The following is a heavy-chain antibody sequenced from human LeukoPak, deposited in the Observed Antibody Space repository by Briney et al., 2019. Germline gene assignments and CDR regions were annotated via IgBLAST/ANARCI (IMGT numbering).Heavy chain of an antibody. CDR2: IYYSGST. CDR3: ARVPCSGGDCYFIDY. CDR1: GFTFSSYA. Sequence: LRLSCAASGFTFSSYAMSWVRQPPGKGLEWIGYIYYSGSTYYNPSLKSRVTISVDTSKNQFSLKLSSVTAADTAVYYCARVPCSGGDCYFIDYWGQGTLVTVSS. D-gene: IGHD2-21*01. J-gene: IGHJ4*02. V-gene: IGHV4-30-4*08.